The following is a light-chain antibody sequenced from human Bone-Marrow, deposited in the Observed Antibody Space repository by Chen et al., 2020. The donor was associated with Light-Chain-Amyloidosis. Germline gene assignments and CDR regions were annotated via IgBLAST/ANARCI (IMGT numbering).Light chain of an antibody. J-gene: IGLJ2*01. CDR1: DLPTKY. V-gene: IGLV3-25*03. CDR2: RDT. Sequence: SYELSQPPSVSVSPGQTARLTCSGDDLPTKYAYWYQQKPGQAPVLVIHRDTERPSGISERFSGSSSGSTATLTISGDQAEDEADYHCQSADSSGTYEVIFGGGTKLTIL. CDR3: QSADSSGTYEVI.